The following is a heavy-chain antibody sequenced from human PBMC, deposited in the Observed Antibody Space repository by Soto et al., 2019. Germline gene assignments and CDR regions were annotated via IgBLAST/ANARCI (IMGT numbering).Heavy chain of an antibody. CDR1: GGSISSGGYY. V-gene: IGHV4-31*03. Sequence: SETLSLTCTVSGGSISSGGYYWSWIRQHPGKGLEWIGYIYYSGSTYYNPSLKSRVTISVDTSKNQFSLKLSSVTGADTAVYYCARGRGYCSGGSCYYFDYWGQGTLVTVSS. CDR3: ARGRGYCSGGSCYYFDY. CDR2: IYYSGST. J-gene: IGHJ4*02. D-gene: IGHD2-15*01.